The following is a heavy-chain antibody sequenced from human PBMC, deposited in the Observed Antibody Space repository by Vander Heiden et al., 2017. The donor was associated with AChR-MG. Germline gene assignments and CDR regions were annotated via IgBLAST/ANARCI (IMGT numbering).Heavy chain of an antibody. CDR2: IYSGGAT. V-gene: IGHV3-53*01. CDR3: ASFPGSGY. J-gene: IGHJ4*02. D-gene: IGHD3-10*01. Sequence: EVQLVESGGGLIQPGGSLRLSCSASGFTVSSTYMTWVRQAPGKGLEWVSVIYSGGATYYADSVKGRFTISRDNSKNTLYLQMSSLTAEDTAVYYCASFPGSGYWGQGTLVTVSS. CDR1: GFTVSSTY.